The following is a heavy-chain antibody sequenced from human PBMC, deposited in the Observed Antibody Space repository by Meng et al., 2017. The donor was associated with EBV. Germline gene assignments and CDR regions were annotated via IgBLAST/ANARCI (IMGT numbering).Heavy chain of an antibody. D-gene: IGHD3-10*01. V-gene: IGHV1-69*01. CDR1: GGTFRSDA. Sequence: VPLGRSGAGVRRPGSSVKVSGKTSGGTFRSDAISWVRSAPGQGLEWMGGLIPMSDAPHYAQKFQGRVTITADESTSTHYMDLSGLRSEDTAVYYCASESGRGFTPDYWGQGTLVTVSS. CDR2: LIPMSDAP. J-gene: IGHJ4*02. CDR3: ASESGRGFTPDY.